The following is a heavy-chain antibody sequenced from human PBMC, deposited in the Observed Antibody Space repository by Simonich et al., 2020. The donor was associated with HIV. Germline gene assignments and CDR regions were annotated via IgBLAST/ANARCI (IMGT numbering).Heavy chain of an antibody. D-gene: IGHD3-3*01. CDR3: AKDRYYNFWSGYYDY. CDR2: IRGRCGST. Sequence: EVQLLESGGGLVQPGGSLRLSCAASGFTFSSYAMSWVRQAQGKGLEWVSAIRGRCGSTYYADSVKGRFTISRDNSKNTLYLQMNSLRAEDTAVYYCAKDRYYNFWSGYYDYWGQGTLVTVSS. V-gene: IGHV3-23*01. J-gene: IGHJ4*02. CDR1: GFTFSSYA.